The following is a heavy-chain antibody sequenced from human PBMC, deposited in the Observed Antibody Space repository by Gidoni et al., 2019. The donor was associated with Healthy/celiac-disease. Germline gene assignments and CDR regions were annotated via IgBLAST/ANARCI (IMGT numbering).Heavy chain of an antibody. CDR3: AKGFLGRLRLGELTFDY. CDR1: GFTFSSYA. D-gene: IGHD3-16*01. J-gene: IGHJ4*02. V-gene: IGHV3-23*01. Sequence: EVQLLASGGGLVQPGGSLRLSCAASGFTFSSYAMSWVRQAPGKGLEWVSAISGSGGSTYYADSVKGRFTISRDNSKNTLYLQMNSLRAEDTAVYYCAKGFLGRLRLGELTFDYWGQGTLVTVSS. CDR2: ISGSGGST.